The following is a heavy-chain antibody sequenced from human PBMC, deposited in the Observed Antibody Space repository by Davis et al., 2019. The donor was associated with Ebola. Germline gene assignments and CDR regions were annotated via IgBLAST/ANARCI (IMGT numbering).Heavy chain of an antibody. CDR1: GFTFSSYA. CDR3: AKEYIWGSYRPTYYFDY. V-gene: IGHV3-23*01. Sequence: GESLKISCAASGFTFSSYAMSWVRQAPGKGLEWVSAISGSGGSTYYADSVKGRFTISRDNSKNTLYLQMNSLRAEDTAVYYCAKEYIWGSYRPTYYFDYWGQGTLVTVSS. CDR2: ISGSGGST. J-gene: IGHJ4*02. D-gene: IGHD3-16*02.